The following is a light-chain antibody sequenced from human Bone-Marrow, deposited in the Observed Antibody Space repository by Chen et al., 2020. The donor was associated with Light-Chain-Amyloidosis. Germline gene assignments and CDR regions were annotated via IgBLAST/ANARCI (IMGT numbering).Light chain of an antibody. CDR1: NIGTTS. CDR2: DAS. Sequence: YVLPQPSSVSVAPGQTATLACGGNNIGTTSVHWYQQTPGQAPLLVVYDASDRPSGIPERLSGSNFVNTATLTFSRVEAGDEAAYYCQVWDRSSDRPVFGGGTKLTLL. V-gene: IGLV3-21*02. CDR3: QVWDRSSDRPV. J-gene: IGLJ3*02.